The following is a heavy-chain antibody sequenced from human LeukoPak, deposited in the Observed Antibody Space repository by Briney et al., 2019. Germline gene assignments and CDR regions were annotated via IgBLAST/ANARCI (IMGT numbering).Heavy chain of an antibody. D-gene: IGHD6-13*01. Sequence: SVKVSCKASGYTFTNYGITWVRQAPGQGLEWMGGIIPLFGAPNYAQKFQGRVTITADKSTTTAYMELSSLRSEDTAVYFCARHDSYSSSFPYNWFDPWGQGTLVTVSS. CDR3: ARHDSYSSSFPYNWFDP. CDR2: IIPLFGAP. V-gene: IGHV1-69*06. J-gene: IGHJ5*02. CDR1: GYTFTNYG.